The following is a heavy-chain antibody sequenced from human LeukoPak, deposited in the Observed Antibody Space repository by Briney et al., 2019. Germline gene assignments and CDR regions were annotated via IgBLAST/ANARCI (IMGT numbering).Heavy chain of an antibody. J-gene: IGHJ4*02. CDR2: IYPGDSDT. CDR1: GYSFTSYW. V-gene: IGHV5-51*01. Sequence: GESLKISCKGSGYSFTSYWIGWVRQMPGKGLEWMGIIYPGDSDTRYSPSFQGRVTISADKSISTAYLQWSSLKASDTAMYYCARLYDILTGYQGEFDYWGQGTLVTVSS. D-gene: IGHD3-9*01. CDR3: ARLYDILTGYQGEFDY.